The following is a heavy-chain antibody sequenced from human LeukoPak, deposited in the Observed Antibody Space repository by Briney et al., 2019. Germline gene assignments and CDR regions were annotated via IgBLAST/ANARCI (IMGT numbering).Heavy chain of an antibody. CDR2: ISSSSSYI. V-gene: IGHV3-21*01. D-gene: IGHD2-2*01. Sequence: GGSLRLSCAASGFTFSSYSMNWVRQAPGKGLEWVSSISSSSSYIYYADSVKGRFTISRDNAKNSLYLQMNSLRAEDTAVYYCARRYCSSTSCYNFDYWGQGTMVTVSS. J-gene: IGHJ4*02. CDR1: GFTFSSYS. CDR3: ARRYCSSTSCYNFDY.